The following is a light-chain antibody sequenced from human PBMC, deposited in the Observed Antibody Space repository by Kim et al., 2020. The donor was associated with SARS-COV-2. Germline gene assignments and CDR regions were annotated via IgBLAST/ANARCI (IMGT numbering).Light chain of an antibody. Sequence: GKPVTITCTRSSGSIASNYVQWYQQRPGSSPTTVIYEDKRRPSGVPDRFSGSIDSSSNSASLIIFGLKTEDEADYYCRSYDSVNWVFGGGTQLTVL. CDR1: SGSIASNY. J-gene: IGLJ2*01. CDR3: RSYDSVNWV. V-gene: IGLV6-57*01. CDR2: EDK.